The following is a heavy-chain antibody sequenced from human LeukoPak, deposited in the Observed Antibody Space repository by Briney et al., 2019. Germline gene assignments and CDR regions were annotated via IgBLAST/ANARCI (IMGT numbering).Heavy chain of an antibody. CDR1: GGSISSSSYY. D-gene: IGHD3-22*01. CDR2: IYYSGST. V-gene: IGHV4-61*05. J-gene: IGHJ3*02. Sequence: SETLSLTCTVSGGSISSSSYYWSWIRQPPGKGLEWIGYIYYSGSTNYNPSLKSRVTISVDTSKNQFSLKLSSVTAADTAVYYCARAYYDNDAFDIWGQGTMVTVSS. CDR3: ARAYYDNDAFDI.